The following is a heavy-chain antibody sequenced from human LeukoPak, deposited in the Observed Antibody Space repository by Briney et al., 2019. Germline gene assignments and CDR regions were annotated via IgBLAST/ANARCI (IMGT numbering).Heavy chain of an antibody. V-gene: IGHV4-39*01. J-gene: IGHJ4*02. CDR3: ARRTTVAYFDY. D-gene: IGHD4-23*01. CDR1: GGSISSSTYY. Sequence: SETLSLTCTVSGGSISSSTYYWAWIRQPPGKGLEWIGSIYYRGSTSYNPSLKSRFTISVITSRNQFSLRLTSVTAADTAVYFCARRTTVAYFDYWGQGTLVTVSS. CDR2: IYYRGST.